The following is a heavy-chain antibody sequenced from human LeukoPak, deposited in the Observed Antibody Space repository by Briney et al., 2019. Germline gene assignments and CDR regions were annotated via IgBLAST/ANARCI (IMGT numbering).Heavy chain of an antibody. CDR3: ARWDTAMVRGDYFDY. V-gene: IGHV4-39*07. CDR2: IYYSGST. D-gene: IGHD5-18*01. CDR1: GGSISSSSYY. Sequence: SETLSLTCTVSGGSISSSSYYWGWIRQPPGKGLEWIGSIYYSGSTYYNPSLKSRVTISVDTSKNQFSLKLSSVTAADTAVYYCARWDTAMVRGDYFDYWGQGTLVTVSS. J-gene: IGHJ4*02.